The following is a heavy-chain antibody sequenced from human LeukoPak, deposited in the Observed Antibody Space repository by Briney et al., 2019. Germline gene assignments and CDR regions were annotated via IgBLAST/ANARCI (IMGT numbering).Heavy chain of an antibody. CDR1: GGSISSSNW. J-gene: IGHJ3*02. CDR2: IYHSGST. CDR3: ASTDCTNGVCYTSAFDI. D-gene: IGHD2-8*01. V-gene: IGHV4-4*02. Sequence: SETLSLTCAVSGGSISSSNWWSWVRPPPGKGLEWIGEIYHSGSTNYNPSLKSRVTISVDKSKNQFSLKLSSVTVADTAVYYCASTDCTNGVCYTSAFDIWGQGTMVTVSS.